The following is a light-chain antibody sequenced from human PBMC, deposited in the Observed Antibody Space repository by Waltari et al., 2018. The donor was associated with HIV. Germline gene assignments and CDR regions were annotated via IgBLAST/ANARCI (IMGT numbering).Light chain of an antibody. CDR3: QQYDTYPLT. Sequence: DIQMTQSPSTLSASAGDRVTITCRASQSISGGLAWYQKRPGQAPKLLIYKASSLESGVPSRFSVSESGTEFTLAISSLQPDDFATYYCQQYDTYPLTFGGGTKVEIK. V-gene: IGKV1-5*03. CDR1: QSISGG. CDR2: KAS. J-gene: IGKJ4*01.